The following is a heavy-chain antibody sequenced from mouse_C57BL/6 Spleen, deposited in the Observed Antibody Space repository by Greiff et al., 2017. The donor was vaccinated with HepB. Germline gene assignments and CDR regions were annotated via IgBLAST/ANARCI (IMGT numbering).Heavy chain of an antibody. J-gene: IGHJ2*01. CDR3: ALYYYGSSSY. D-gene: IGHD1-1*01. CDR1: GYTFTSYW. CDR2: IDPSDSET. V-gene: IGHV1-52*01. Sequence: VQLQQPGAELVRPGSSVKLSCKASGYTFTSYWMHWVKQRPIQGLEWIGNIDPSDSETHYNQKFKDKATLTVDKSSSTAYMQLSSLTSEDSAVYYCALYYYGSSSYWGQGTTLTVSS.